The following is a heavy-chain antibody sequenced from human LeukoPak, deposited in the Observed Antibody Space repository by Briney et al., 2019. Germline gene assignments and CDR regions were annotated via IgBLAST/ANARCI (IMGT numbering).Heavy chain of an antibody. V-gene: IGHV4-4*09. CDR3: AVSSSINWFDP. J-gene: IGHJ5*02. Sequence: SETRSLTCTAYSGSISCYYWSWIRQPPGKVLEWIGYIYTSGSTYYNPSFKNQVPISVDTPKLHFSLKLSSVTAADTAVYYCAVSSSINWFDPWGQGALVTVSS. D-gene: IGHD6-6*01. CDR2: IYTSGST. CDR1: SGSISCYY.